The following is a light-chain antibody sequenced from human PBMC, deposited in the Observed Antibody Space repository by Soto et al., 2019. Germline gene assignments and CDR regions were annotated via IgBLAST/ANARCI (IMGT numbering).Light chain of an antibody. CDR3: QEYNSHKGT. V-gene: IGKV1-5*01. CDR2: DAS. Sequence: DILMTQSPSTLSASVGDRVSITCRASQSISSWLAWYQQKPGKAPQLLISDASSLESGVPSRFSGSGSGTEFTLTISSLQPDDFATYYCQEYNSHKGTFGQGTKVDIK. J-gene: IGKJ1*01. CDR1: QSISSW.